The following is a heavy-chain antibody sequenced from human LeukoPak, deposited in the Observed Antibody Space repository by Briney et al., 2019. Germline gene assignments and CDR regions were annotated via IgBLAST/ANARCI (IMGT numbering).Heavy chain of an antibody. CDR1: GFTFSNSA. D-gene: IGHD3-9*01. CDR2: ISYDGSHK. Sequence: GGSLRLSCAASGFTFSNSAMHWVRQAPGKGLEWVAIISYDGSHKFYADSVKGRFTISRDTAKNTLYLQMNSLRAQHTAVYYCAREYYVILTGYLGDFDYWGQGTLVTVSS. J-gene: IGHJ4*02. V-gene: IGHV3-30*04. CDR3: AREYYVILTGYLGDFDY.